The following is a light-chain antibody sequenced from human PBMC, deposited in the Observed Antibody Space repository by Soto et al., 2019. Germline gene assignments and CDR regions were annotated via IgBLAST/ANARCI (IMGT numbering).Light chain of an antibody. CDR2: GAS. V-gene: IGKV3-15*01. CDR1: QSVSSN. J-gene: IGKJ1*01. CDR3: QKYNNLPRT. Sequence: EIVMTQSPATLSVSPGERATLSCRASQSVSSNLAWYQQKPGQAPRLLIYGASTRATGIPARFSGSRSGTELTLTISSLQSEDFAVYYCQKYNNLPRTFGQGTKVEIK.